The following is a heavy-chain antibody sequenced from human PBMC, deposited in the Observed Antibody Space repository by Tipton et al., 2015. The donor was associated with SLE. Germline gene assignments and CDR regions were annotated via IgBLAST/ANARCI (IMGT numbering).Heavy chain of an antibody. D-gene: IGHD6-13*01. CDR2: IYTSGST. Sequence: TLSLTCTVSGGSISSYYWSWIRQPTGKGLEWIGRIYTSGSTNYNPSLKSRVTISVDTSKNQFSLKLSSVTAADTAVYYSAREGSSCLFQHWGQGTLVTVSS. CDR3: AREGSSCLFQH. V-gene: IGHV4-4*07. CDR1: GGSISSYY. J-gene: IGHJ1*01.